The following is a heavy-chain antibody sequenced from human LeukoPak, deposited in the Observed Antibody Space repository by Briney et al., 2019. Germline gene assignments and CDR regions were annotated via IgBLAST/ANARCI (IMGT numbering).Heavy chain of an antibody. CDR1: GGSISSGSYY. V-gene: IGHV4-61*02. Sequence: PSETLSLTCTVSGGSISSGSYYWSWIRQPAGKGLEWIGRIYTSGSTNYNPSLKSRVTISVDTSKNQFSLKLSSVTAADTAVYYCARRRCSSTSCYEIRYWGQGTLVTVSS. CDR2: IYTSGST. D-gene: IGHD2-2*01. J-gene: IGHJ4*02. CDR3: ARRRCSSTSCYEIRY.